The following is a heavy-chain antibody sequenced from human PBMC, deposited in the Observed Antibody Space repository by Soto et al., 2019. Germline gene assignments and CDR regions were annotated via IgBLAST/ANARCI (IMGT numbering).Heavy chain of an antibody. CDR1: GGSISSGGYY. Sequence: SETLSLACTVSGGSISSGGYYLSWIRQHPGKGVEWIGYIYYSWSTDYNPSLKSRVTISVDTSKNQFSLKLSSVTAADTAVYYCARLLYSSGRYEDYYYGMDVWGQGTTVT. D-gene: IGHD6-19*01. J-gene: IGHJ6*02. CDR3: ARLLYSSGRYEDYYYGMDV. V-gene: IGHV4-31*03. CDR2: IYYSWST.